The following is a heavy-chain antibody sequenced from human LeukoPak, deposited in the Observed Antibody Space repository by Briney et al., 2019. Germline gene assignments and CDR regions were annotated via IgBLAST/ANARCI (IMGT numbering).Heavy chain of an antibody. J-gene: IGHJ4*02. CDR1: GFSFSTFA. V-gene: IGHV3-23*01. CDR2: TSGSDASK. Sequence: GGSLRLSCAASGFSFSTFAMSWVRQAPGTGLEWVSATSGSDASKYYADSVKGRFTISRDNSKNTVYLQMNSLRDEATAVYFCAKGLGESSALFCYWGQGTLVTVS. CDR3: AKGLGESSALFCY. D-gene: IGHD3-16*01.